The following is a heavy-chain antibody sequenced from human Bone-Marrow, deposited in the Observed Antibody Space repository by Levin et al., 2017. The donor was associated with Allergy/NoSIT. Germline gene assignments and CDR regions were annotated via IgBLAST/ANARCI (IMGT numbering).Heavy chain of an antibody. D-gene: IGHD3-22*01. CDR3: ATLSYYYDSSGYSVTEAFDI. CDR2: IIPILGIA. Sequence: ASVKVSCKASGGTFSSYTISWVRQAPGQGLEWMGRIIPILGIANYAQKFQGRVTITADKSTSTAYMELSSLRSEDTAVYYCATLSYYYDSSGYSVTEAFDIWGQGTMVTVSS. V-gene: IGHV1-69*02. J-gene: IGHJ3*02. CDR1: GGTFSSYT.